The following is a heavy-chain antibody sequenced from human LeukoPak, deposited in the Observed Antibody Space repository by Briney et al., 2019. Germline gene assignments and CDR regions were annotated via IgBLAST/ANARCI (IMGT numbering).Heavy chain of an antibody. Sequence: PGGSLRLSCAASGYTFSSYGMHWVRQAPGKGLEWVAVISYDGSNKYYADSVKGRFTVSRDNSKNTLYLQMNSLRAEDTAVYYCAKGLGYCSGGSCYSVGYYYGMDVWGKGTTVTVSS. CDR1: GYTFSSYG. CDR2: ISYDGSNK. J-gene: IGHJ6*04. V-gene: IGHV3-30*18. D-gene: IGHD2-15*01. CDR3: AKGLGYCSGGSCYSVGYYYGMDV.